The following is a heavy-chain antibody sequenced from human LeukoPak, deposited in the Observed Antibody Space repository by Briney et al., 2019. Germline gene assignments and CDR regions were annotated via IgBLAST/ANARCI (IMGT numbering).Heavy chain of an antibody. J-gene: IGHJ4*02. Sequence: GASVKVSCKASGYTFTSYGISWVRQAPGQGLEWMGWISAYNGNTNYAQKLQGRVTMTTDTSTSTAYMELRSLRSEDTAVYYCATDNRVLRFLEWLGFDYWGQGTLVTVSS. CDR2: ISAYNGNT. CDR3: ATDNRVLRFLEWLGFDY. D-gene: IGHD3-3*01. CDR1: GYTFTSYG. V-gene: IGHV1-18*01.